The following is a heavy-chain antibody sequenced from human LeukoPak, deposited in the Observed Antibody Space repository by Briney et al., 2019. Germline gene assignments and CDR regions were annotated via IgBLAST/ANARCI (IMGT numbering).Heavy chain of an antibody. CDR1: GFTFSSYW. CDR3: ARGGGLDV. Sequence: GGSLRLSCAVSGFTFSSYWMNWARQAPGKGLEWVASINHNGNVNYYVDSVKGRFTISGDNAKNSLYLQMSNLRAEDTAVYFCARGGGLDVWGQGATVTVSS. J-gene: IGHJ6*02. D-gene: IGHD3-16*01. CDR2: INHNGNVN. V-gene: IGHV3-7*03.